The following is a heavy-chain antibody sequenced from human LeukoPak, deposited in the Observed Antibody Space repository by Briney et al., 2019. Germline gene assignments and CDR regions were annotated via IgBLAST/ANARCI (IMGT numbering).Heavy chain of an antibody. D-gene: IGHD3-3*01. V-gene: IGHV3-30-3*01. J-gene: IGHJ3*02. CDR1: GFTFSSYA. Sequence: GGSLRLSCAASGFTFSSYAMHWVRQAPGKGLEWVAVISYDGGNKYYADSVKGRFTISRDNSKNTLYLRMNSLRAEDTAVYYCARVRGRGTIAAFDIWGQGTMVTVSS. CDR2: ISYDGGNK. CDR3: ARVRGRGTIAAFDI.